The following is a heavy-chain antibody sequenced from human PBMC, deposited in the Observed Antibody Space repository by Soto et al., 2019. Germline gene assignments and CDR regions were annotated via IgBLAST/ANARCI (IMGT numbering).Heavy chain of an antibody. CDR3: ARLDFWSGYMTL. CDR2: IYYSGST. D-gene: IGHD3-3*01. V-gene: IGHV4-59*01. J-gene: IGHJ4*02. Sequence: SETLSLTCTVSGVSISSYYWSCIRQPPGKGLEWIGYIYYSGSTNYNPSLKSRVTISVDTSKNQFSLKLSSVTAADTAVYYCARLDFWSGYMTLWGQGTLVTVSS. CDR1: GVSISSYY.